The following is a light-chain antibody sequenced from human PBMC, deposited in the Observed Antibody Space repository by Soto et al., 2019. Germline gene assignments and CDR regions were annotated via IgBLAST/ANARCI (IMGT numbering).Light chain of an antibody. CDR2: EVS. CDR1: SSDVGTYNY. Sequence: QSALAQPASVSGSPGQSITVSCTGTSSDVGTYNYVSWYQQHPGKAPKLIIYEVSHRPSGVSDRFSGSKSGNTASLTISGLQPEDEAAYYCSSFTSSSTLVFGGGTKLTVL. V-gene: IGLV2-14*01. CDR3: SSFTSSSTLV. J-gene: IGLJ3*02.